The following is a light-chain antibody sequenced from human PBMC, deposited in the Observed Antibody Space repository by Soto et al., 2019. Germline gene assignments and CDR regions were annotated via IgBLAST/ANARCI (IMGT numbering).Light chain of an antibody. CDR2: GVS. CDR3: QQYATWPRT. CDR1: QDLHID. V-gene: IGKV3-15*01. Sequence: ETLMTQSPATLSVSPGETVTLSCRSSQDLHIDLAWYHQKPGQAPTLLIYGVSARAPGVPARFSGAGSGTEFTLTIRSLQSADFGVYYCQQYATWPRTFGQGTKVAIQ. J-gene: IGKJ2*01.